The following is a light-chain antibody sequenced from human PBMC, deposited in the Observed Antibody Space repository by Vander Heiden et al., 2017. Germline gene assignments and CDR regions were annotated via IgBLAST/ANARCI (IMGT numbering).Light chain of an antibody. CDR2: DAS. CDR1: QGISSA. CDR3: QQFNSYPYT. V-gene: IGKV1-13*02. Sequence: IHLTQFPSSLSASVGDRVTITCRASQGISSALAWYQHKPGKAPKLLIYDASILESGVPSRFSGSGSGTDFTLTISSLQPEDFATYYCQQFNSYPYTFGQGTKLEIK. J-gene: IGKJ2*01.